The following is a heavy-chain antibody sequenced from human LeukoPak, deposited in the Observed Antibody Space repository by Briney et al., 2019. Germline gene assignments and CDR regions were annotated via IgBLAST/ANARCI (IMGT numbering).Heavy chain of an antibody. CDR2: INHSGST. D-gene: IGHD4-23*01. V-gene: IGHV4-34*01. Sequence: SETLSLTCAVYGGSFSGYYWSWIRQPPGKGLEWIGEINHSGSTNYNPSLKSRVTISVDTSKNQFSLKLSSVTAADTAVYYCARRPYDGSIDYWGQGTLVTVSS. CDR3: ARRPYDGSIDY. CDR1: GGSFSGYY. J-gene: IGHJ4*02.